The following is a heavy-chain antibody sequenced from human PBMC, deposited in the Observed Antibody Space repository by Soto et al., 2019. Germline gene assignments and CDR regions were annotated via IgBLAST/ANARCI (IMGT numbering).Heavy chain of an antibody. CDR3: ASIAAPGTTHFDF. V-gene: IGHV4-39*01. CDR2: IYYSGNT. CDR1: GGSLGSSSYY. Sequence: WETLSLTCTVSGGSLGSSSYYWGWIRQSPGKGLDWIGNIYYSGNTFYNPSLKSRVTISVDTSKNQLYLHLSAVTAADTAIFYCASIAAPGTTHFDFWGQGTLVTVSS. D-gene: IGHD6-13*01. J-gene: IGHJ4*02.